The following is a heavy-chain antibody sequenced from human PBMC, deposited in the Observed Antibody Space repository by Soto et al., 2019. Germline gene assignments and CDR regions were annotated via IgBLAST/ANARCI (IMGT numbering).Heavy chain of an antibody. J-gene: IGHJ4*02. D-gene: IGHD3-10*01. Sequence: EVQLLESGGGLVQPGGSQRLSCAVSGFTFSSFWMHWVRQAPGEGLVWVSRINTDGSSTSYADSVKGRFTISRDNAKNTLYLQMNSLRVEDTAMYYCAKRGVDTFGLSYWGQGTLVTVSS. CDR1: GFTFSSFW. CDR2: INTDGSST. CDR3: AKRGVDTFGLSY. V-gene: IGHV3-74*01.